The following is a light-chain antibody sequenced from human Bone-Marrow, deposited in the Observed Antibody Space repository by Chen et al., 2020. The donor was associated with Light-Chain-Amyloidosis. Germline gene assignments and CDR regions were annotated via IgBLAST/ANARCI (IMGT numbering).Light chain of an antibody. V-gene: IGLV3-25*03. CDR1: DLPTKY. J-gene: IGLJ2*01. CDR3: QSADSSGTYEVI. CDR2: RDT. Sequence: SYELTQPPSVSVSPGQTARITCSGDDLPTKYAYWYQQKQGQAPVLVIHRDTERPSGISERVSGSGSGTTATLTISGVQAEDEADYYCQSADSSGTYEVIFGGGTKLTVL.